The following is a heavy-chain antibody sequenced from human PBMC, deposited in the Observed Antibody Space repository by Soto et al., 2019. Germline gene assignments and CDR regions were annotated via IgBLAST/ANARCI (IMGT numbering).Heavy chain of an antibody. Sequence: QVQLVQSGAEVKKPGASVTVSCKTSGYTFSNYGINWVRQAPGQGLEWMGWISGYNGNTNYAQTVQGRVTMTTDTSTGTVYMELRSLKSAATAIYYCSRFIMVGGWFDPNYYHGMDVWGQGTTVTVSS. J-gene: IGHJ6*02. D-gene: IGHD6-19*01. CDR3: SRFIMVGGWFDPNYYHGMDV. V-gene: IGHV1-18*01. CDR1: GYTFSNYG. CDR2: ISGYNGNT.